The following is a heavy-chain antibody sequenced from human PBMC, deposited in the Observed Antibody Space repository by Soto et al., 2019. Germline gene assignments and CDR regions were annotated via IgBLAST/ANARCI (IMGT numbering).Heavy chain of an antibody. CDR2: ISYDGSNK. CDR1: GFTFSSYG. CDR3: AKEGRMVTILLDV. D-gene: IGHD5-18*01. J-gene: IGHJ6*02. Sequence: QVQLVESGEGVVQPGRSLRLSCAASGFTFSSYGMHWVRQAPGKGLEWVAVISYDGSNKYYADSVKGRFTISRDNSKNTLYLQMNSLRAEDTAVYYCAKEGRMVTILLDVWGQGTTVTVSS. V-gene: IGHV3-30*18.